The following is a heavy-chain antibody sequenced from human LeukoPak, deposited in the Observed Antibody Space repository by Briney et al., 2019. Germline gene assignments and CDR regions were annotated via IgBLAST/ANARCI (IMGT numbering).Heavy chain of an antibody. J-gene: IGHJ5*02. CDR3: AREHSTPGYSSSWYGGWFDP. V-gene: IGHV4-31*03. CDR2: IYYSGST. CDR1: GGSISSGGYY. Sequence: SETLSLTCTVSGGSISSGGYYWSWIRQHPGKGLEWIGYIYYSGSTYYNPSLKSRVTTSVDTSKNQFSLKLSSVTAADTAVYYCAREHSTPGYSSSWYGGWFDPWGQGTLVTVSS. D-gene: IGHD6-13*01.